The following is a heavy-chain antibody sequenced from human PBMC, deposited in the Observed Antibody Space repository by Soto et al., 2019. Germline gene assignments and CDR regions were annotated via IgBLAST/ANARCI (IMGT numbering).Heavy chain of an antibody. V-gene: IGHV3-23*01. CDR2: ISSSDGST. Sequence: EVQLLESGGGLGQPGGSLRLSCAASGFTFSTYAMSWVRQAPGKGLEWVSSISSSDGSTYYADSVQGRFTISRDDSKNTVYLQMNSLRAEDTAVYYCAKEDWEVDTPYYFDYWGQGTLVTVSS. J-gene: IGHJ4*02. CDR3: AKEDWEVDTPYYFDY. CDR1: GFTFSTYA. D-gene: IGHD1-26*01.